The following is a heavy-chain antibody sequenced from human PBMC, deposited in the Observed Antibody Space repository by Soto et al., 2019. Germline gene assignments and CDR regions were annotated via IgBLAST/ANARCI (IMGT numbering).Heavy chain of an antibody. Sequence: SETLSLTCTVSGGSISSGDYYWCWIRQPPGKGLEWIGYIYYSGSTYYNPSLKSRVTISVDTSKNQFSLKLSSVTAADTAVYYCARDSYPGAVGLRPYYCYRTDVCGQGTTVPGS. V-gene: IGHV4-30-4*02. CDR1: GGSISSGDYY. CDR2: IYYSGST. J-gene: IGHJ6*02. D-gene: IGHD6-13*01. CDR3: ARDSYPGAVGLRPYYCYRTDV.